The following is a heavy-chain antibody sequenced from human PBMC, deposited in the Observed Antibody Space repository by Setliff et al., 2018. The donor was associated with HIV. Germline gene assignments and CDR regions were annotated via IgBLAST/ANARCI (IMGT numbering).Heavy chain of an antibody. CDR2: ISYDGSKK. CDR3: ARENYDILTGYYDY. Sequence: SCAASGFIFSSYAMDWVRQAPGKGLEWVAVISYDGSKKYYADSVKGRFTISRDNSKNTLYLQMNSLRAEDTAVYYCARENYDILTGYYDYWGQGARVTVS. CDR1: GFIFSSYA. J-gene: IGHJ4*02. V-gene: IGHV3-30*04. D-gene: IGHD3-9*01.